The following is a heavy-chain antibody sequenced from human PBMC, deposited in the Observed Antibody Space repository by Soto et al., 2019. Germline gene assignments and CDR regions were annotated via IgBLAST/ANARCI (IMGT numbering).Heavy chain of an antibody. Sequence: QVQLVQSGAEVKKPGSSVKVSCKASGGTFSSYAISWVRQAPGQGLEWMGGIIPIFGTANYAQKFQGRVTTLFGTANQHQKFQGRVPIAAPDTTSTAYMELSSLRSEDTAVYYCAMYHGLGWLQSPPAGYWGQGTLVTVSS. CDR3: AMYHGLGWLQSPPAGY. CDR2: IIPIFGTA. D-gene: IGHD5-12*01. V-gene: IGHV1-69*12. CDR1: GGTFSSYA. J-gene: IGHJ4*02.